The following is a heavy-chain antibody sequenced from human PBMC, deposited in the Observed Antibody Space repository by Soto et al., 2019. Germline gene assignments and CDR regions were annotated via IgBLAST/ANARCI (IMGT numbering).Heavy chain of an antibody. J-gene: IGHJ5*01. D-gene: IGHD3-22*01. CDR2: LSHTGNT. Sequence: QVQLQESGPGLVKPSQTLSLICTVSGGSINSGGSFWTWIRQHPGRAPEWIGYLSHTGNTYYNPSLKSRVLMSVDMSKNLLSLRLSSVTAADTAVYYCARGLYEPNWFDSWGQGTLVTVSS. CDR3: ARGLYEPNWFDS. CDR1: GGSINSGGSF. V-gene: IGHV4-31*03.